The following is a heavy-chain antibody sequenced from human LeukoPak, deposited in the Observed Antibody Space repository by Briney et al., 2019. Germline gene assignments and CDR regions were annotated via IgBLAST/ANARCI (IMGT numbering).Heavy chain of an antibody. CDR2: IKPDGSEK. CDR1: GFTVSSYW. Sequence: PGGSLRLSCAASGFTVSSYWMAWVRQAPGKGLEWVANIKPDGSEKYYVDSLKSRFTISRDNAENSLYLQMKSLRDEDTAVYYCARAAVAAPGDVWGQGTTVTVSS. CDR3: ARAAVAAPGDV. V-gene: IGHV3-7*04. J-gene: IGHJ6*02. D-gene: IGHD6-19*01.